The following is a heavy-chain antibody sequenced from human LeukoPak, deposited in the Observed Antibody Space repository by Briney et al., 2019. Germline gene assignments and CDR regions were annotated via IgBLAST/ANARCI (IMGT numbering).Heavy chain of an antibody. CDR3: ARVGNYDSSGYSDY. J-gene: IGHJ4*02. Sequence: PSETLSLTCAVYGGSFSGYYWSWIRQPAGKGLEWIGRIYTSGSTNYNPSLKSRVTISVDTSKNQFSLKLSSVTAADTAVYYCARVGNYDSSGYSDYWGQGTLVTVSS. CDR2: IYTSGST. CDR1: GGSFSGYY. D-gene: IGHD3-22*01. V-gene: IGHV4-59*10.